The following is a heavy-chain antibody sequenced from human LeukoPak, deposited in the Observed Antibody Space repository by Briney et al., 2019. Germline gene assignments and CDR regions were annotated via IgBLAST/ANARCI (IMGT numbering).Heavy chain of an antibody. CDR2: ISYDGNKK. CDR1: GFTFNNYA. V-gene: IGHV3-30*04. CDR3: AKGIYSSGWSYFDY. J-gene: IGHJ4*01. Sequence: GRSLRLSCAASGFTFNNYAIHWVRQAPGKGLEWVAVISYDGNKKYYADSVRGRFTISRDNSNYTLFLHMNSLRAEDTAVYYCAKGIYSSGWSYFDYWGHGTLVTVSS. D-gene: IGHD6-19*01.